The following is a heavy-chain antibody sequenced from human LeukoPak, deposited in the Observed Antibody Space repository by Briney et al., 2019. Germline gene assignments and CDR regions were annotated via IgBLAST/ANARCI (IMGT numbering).Heavy chain of an antibody. CDR2: ISYNGGST. Sequence: GGSLRLSCAASGFTFDDYGMSWVRQAPGKGLEYVSSISYNGGSTYYANSVKGRFTISRDNSKNTLYLQMGSLRAEDMAVYYCARLAGGSYSDYWGQGTLVTVSS. J-gene: IGHJ4*02. D-gene: IGHD1-26*01. CDR1: GFTFDDYG. V-gene: IGHV3-64*01. CDR3: ARLAGGSYSDY.